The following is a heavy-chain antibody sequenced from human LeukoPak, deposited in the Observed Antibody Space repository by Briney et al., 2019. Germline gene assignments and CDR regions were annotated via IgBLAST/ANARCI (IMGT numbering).Heavy chain of an antibody. CDR3: AKGLVPAATYYYYYGMDV. J-gene: IGHJ6*02. Sequence: GGSLRLSCAASGLSFINYAMHWVRQAPGKGLEYVSGISSIGDITHDANSVKGRFTISRDNSKNTLYLQMNSLRAEDTAVYYCAKGLVPAATYYYYYGMDVWGQGTTVTVSS. V-gene: IGHV3-64*01. D-gene: IGHD2-2*01. CDR2: ISSIGDIT. CDR1: GLSFINYA.